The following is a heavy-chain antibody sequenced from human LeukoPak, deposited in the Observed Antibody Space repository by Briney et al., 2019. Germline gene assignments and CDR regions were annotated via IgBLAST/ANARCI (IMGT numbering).Heavy chain of an antibody. D-gene: IGHD6-19*01. CDR2: VYYSGTT. CDR3: ARGAARQWLVRSGWFDP. Sequence: PSETLSLTCTVSGGSISGSSSYWGWIRQPPGKGLEWIGSVYYSGTTYYNPSLKSRVTISVDTSKNQFSLKLSSVTAADTAVYYCARGAARQWLVRSGWFDPWGQGTLVTVSS. V-gene: IGHV4-39*07. J-gene: IGHJ5*02. CDR1: GGSISGSSSY.